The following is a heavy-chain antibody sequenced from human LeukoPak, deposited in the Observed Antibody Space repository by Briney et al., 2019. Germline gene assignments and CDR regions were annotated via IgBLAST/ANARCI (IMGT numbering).Heavy chain of an antibody. Sequence: SETPSLTCTVSGDSISTGEYYWSWIRRPPGKGLEWIGYISYSGSTYYNPSLKSRVAISADTSKNQFSLRLTSVTAADTAVYYCATDRYYYGSGTHSFDYWGQGTLVTVSS. CDR2: ISYSGST. CDR1: GDSISTGEYY. J-gene: IGHJ4*02. V-gene: IGHV4-30-4*01. CDR3: ATDRYYYGSGTHSFDY. D-gene: IGHD3-10*01.